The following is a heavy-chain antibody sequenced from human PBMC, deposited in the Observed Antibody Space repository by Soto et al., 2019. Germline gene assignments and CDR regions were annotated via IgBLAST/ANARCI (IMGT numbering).Heavy chain of an antibody. Sequence: QVQLVQSGAEVKKPGASVKVSCKASGYTFTSYGISWVRQAPGQGLEWMGWISAYNGNTNYAQKLQGRVTMTTDTSTSTAYIWLRSLRSDYTAVYYCARVVLVPADLYYYYMDVWGKGTTVTGAS. CDR3: ARVVLVPADLYYYYMDV. CDR2: ISAYNGNT. J-gene: IGHJ6*03. D-gene: IGHD2-2*01. V-gene: IGHV1-18*01. CDR1: GYTFTSYG.